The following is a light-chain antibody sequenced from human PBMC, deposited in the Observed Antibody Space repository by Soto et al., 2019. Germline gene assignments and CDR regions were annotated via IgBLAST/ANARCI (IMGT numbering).Light chain of an antibody. CDR2: AAS. J-gene: IGKJ2*01. Sequence: DLQMTQSPSSLSASVGDTVTITCRASQSISGYLNWYQQKSGKAPSVLIYAASNLQSGVPARFRGTGSGTEFTLTISSLQPEDFATYHCQQTYSTPHTFGQGTKVEVE. CDR1: QSISGY. V-gene: IGKV1-39*01. CDR3: QQTYSTPHT.